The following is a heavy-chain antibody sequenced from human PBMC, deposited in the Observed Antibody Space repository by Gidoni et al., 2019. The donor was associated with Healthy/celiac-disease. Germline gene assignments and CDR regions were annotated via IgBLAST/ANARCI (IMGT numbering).Heavy chain of an antibody. CDR3: AKNWHYYDSSGYYRH. V-gene: IGHV3-23*04. Sequence: EVQLVESGGGFVQPGGSLRLSCAASGFTFSSYAMSWVRQVPGKGLEWVSAISGSGGSTYYADSVKGRFTISRDNSKNTLYLQMNSLRAEDTAVYYCAKNWHYYDSSGYYRHWGQGTLVTVSS. CDR1: GFTFSSYA. J-gene: IGHJ4*02. D-gene: IGHD3-22*01. CDR2: ISGSGGST.